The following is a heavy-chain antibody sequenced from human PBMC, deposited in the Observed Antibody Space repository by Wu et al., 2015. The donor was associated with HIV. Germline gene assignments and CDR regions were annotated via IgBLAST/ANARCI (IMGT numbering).Heavy chain of an antibody. V-gene: IGHV1-69*05. Sequence: QVQLLQSGAEVKNPGSSVRVSCKASGATFTSYALSWVRQAPGQGLEWMGRLIPMYGTANYAQKFQGRVTITTDESTSTAYMELSSLRSEDTAVYYCAETARYDILTGYSGFDYWGQGTLVTVSS. CDR1: GATFTSYA. J-gene: IGHJ4*02. CDR3: AETARYDILTGYSGFDY. CDR2: LIPMYGTA. D-gene: IGHD3-9*01.